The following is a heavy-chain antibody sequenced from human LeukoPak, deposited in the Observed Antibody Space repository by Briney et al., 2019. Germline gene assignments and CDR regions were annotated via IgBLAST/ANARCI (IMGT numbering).Heavy chain of an antibody. CDR2: IKQDGSDK. V-gene: IGHV3-7*03. CDR1: GFTFGSYW. J-gene: IGHJ4*02. CDR3: ARDSAAHGGY. Sequence: GGSLRLSCAASGFTFGSYWMSWVRQAPGKGLEWVANIKQDGSDKYYVDSVKGRFIISRDNAKNSLYLQMNSLRDEDTAVYYCARDSAAHGGYWGQGTPVIVSS. D-gene: IGHD6-25*01.